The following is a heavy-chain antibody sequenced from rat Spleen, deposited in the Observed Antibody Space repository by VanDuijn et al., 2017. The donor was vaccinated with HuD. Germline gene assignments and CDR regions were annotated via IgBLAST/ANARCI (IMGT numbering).Heavy chain of an antibody. CDR3: TSQDY. J-gene: IGHJ2*01. CDR2: ISSGGDT. CDR1: GFSLSSNG. V-gene: IGHV2S12*01. Sequence: QVQLKESGPGLVQPSQTLSLTCTVSGFSLSSNGVSWVRQPPGKGLEWIAAISSGGDTYYNSPLKSRLSISRDTSKSQVLLKMNSLQTEDTAIYFCTSQDYWGQGVMVTVSS.